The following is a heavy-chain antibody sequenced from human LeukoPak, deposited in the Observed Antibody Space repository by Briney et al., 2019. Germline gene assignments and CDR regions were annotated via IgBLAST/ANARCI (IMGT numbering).Heavy chain of an antibody. V-gene: IGHV4-39*07. CDR1: GGSISSSSYY. Sequence: SETLSLTCTVSGGSISSSSYYWGWVRQPPGKGLEWIGSIDYSGGTYFSPSLRSRVTLSVDTSKNQFSLNLISVTAADTAVYYCARLGGNYGFIVYWGQGTLVTVSS. J-gene: IGHJ4*02. CDR3: ARLGGNYGFIVY. CDR2: IDYSGGT. D-gene: IGHD4-23*01.